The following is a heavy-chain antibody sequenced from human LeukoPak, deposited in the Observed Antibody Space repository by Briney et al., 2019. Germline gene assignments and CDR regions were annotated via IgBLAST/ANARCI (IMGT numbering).Heavy chain of an antibody. CDR3: ARANDNYYYYYMDV. CDR1: VFTFSSYS. D-gene: IGHD3-9*01. J-gene: IGHJ6*03. CDR2: ISSSSSYI. Sequence: PGGSLRLSCAASVFTFSSYSMSWVRQAPGKGLEWVSSISSSSSYIYYADSVKGRFTISRDNAKNSLYLQMNSLRAKDTAVYYCARANDNYYYYYMDVWGKGTTVTISS. V-gene: IGHV3-21*01.